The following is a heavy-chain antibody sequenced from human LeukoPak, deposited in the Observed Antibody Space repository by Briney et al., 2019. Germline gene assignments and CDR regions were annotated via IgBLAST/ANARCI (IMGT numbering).Heavy chain of an antibody. D-gene: IGHD1-26*01. CDR3: AREHRIVGATAFDY. CDR1: GYTFTGYY. Sequence: ASVKVSCKASGYTFTGYYLHWVRQAPGQGLEWMGRINPNSGGTDYAQKFQGRVTMTRDTSISTAYMELSRLRSDDTAVYYCAREHRIVGATAFDYWGQGTLVTVS. J-gene: IGHJ4*02. CDR2: INPNSGGT. V-gene: IGHV1-2*06.